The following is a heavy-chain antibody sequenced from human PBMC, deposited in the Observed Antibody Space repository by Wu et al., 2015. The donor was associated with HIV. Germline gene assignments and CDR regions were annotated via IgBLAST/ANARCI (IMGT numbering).Heavy chain of an antibody. V-gene: IGHV1-69*01. CDR2: FIPIYDTA. CDR3: ARDRSPYYDILTAFDY. Sequence: QVQLVQSGAEVKKPGASVKVSCKASGYTFTNFDIYWVRQAPGQGLEWMGDFIPIYDTANNAQIFQGRVTITADESRSTTYMELSGLRLDDTAVYYCARDRSPYYDILTAFDYWGQGTLVTVSS. CDR1: GYTFTNFD. D-gene: IGHD3-9*01. J-gene: IGHJ4*02.